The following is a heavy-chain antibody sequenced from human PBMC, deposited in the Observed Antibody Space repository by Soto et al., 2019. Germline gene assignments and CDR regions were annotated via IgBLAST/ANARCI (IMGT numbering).Heavy chain of an antibody. CDR2: IWYDGSNK. CDR1: GFTFSSYG. J-gene: IGHJ6*02. D-gene: IGHD2-2*02. Sequence: GGSLRLSCAASGFTFSSYGMHWVRQAPGKGLEWVAVIWYDGSNKYYADSVKGRFTISRDNSKNTLYLQMNSLRAEDTAVYYCARLRYPLRDRSSMDVWGQGTTVTVSS. V-gene: IGHV3-33*01. CDR3: ARLRYPLRDRSSMDV.